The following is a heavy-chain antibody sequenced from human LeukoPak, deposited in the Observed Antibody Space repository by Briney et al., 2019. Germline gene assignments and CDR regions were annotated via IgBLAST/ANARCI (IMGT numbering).Heavy chain of an antibody. Sequence: KASETLSLTCTVSGASFSSSTYYWGWIRQPPGKGLEWIGSIYYSGSTYYNPSLKSRVTMSVDTSKNQFSLKLSSVTAADTAVYYCARRNTMVRGVSDGDAFDIWGQGTMVTVSS. CDR2: IYYSGST. D-gene: IGHD3-10*01. J-gene: IGHJ3*02. CDR3: ARRNTMVRGVSDGDAFDI. CDR1: GASFSSSTYY. V-gene: IGHV4-39*01.